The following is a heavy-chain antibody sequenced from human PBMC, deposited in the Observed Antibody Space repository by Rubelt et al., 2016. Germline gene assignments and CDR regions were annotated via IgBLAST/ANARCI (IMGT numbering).Heavy chain of an antibody. CDR1: GDTLSVFS. Sequence: QVQLVQSGAVLKKPGASVKVSCKVSGDTLSVFSIHWVRQAPGQGLEWMGGFDVEEGETVYAQTLQGRLMMTEDTSTDTAYMELSRLTSADTAVYYCSTADSSSWYDATDTWGQGTMVTVSS. CDR3: STADSSSWYDATDT. J-gene: IGHJ3*02. D-gene: IGHD6-13*01. CDR2: FDVEEGET. V-gene: IGHV1-24*01.